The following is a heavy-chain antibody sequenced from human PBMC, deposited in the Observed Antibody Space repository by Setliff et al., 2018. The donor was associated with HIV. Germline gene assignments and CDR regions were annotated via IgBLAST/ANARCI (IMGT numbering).Heavy chain of an antibody. V-gene: IGHV4-34*01. J-gene: IGHJ4*02. D-gene: IGHD3-3*01. CDR3: ARVASYDFWSGYLHYFDY. Sequence: SETLSLTCAVYGGSFSGYYWSWIRQPPGKGLEWIGEINQGGSTDSNPSLKSRVTISVDTSKNQFSLNLTSVTAADTAVYYCARVASYDFWSGYLHYFDYWGQGTPVTVSS. CDR2: INQGGST. CDR1: GGSFSGYY.